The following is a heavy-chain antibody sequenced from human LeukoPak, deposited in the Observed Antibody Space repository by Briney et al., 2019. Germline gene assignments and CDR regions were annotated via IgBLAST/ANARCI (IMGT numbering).Heavy chain of an antibody. Sequence: PGGSLRLSCAASGFTVSSNYMSWVRQAPGKGLEWVSVIYSGGSTYYADSVKGRFTISSDNSKNTLYLQMNSLRAEDTAVYYCARGKYYYDSTGDYWGQGTLVTVSS. CDR3: ARGKYYYDSTGDY. CDR1: GFTVSSNY. J-gene: IGHJ4*02. CDR2: IYSGGST. D-gene: IGHD3-22*01. V-gene: IGHV3-53*01.